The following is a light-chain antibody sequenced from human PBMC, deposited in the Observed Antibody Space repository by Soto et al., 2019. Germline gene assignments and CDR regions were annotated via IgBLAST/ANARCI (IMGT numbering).Light chain of an antibody. CDR3: QQSHSIPRT. CDR1: QSITTY. V-gene: IGKV1-39*01. J-gene: IGKJ1*01. CDR2: AAS. Sequence: DIQMTQSPSSLYASVRDRVTITCRTSQSITTYIDWYQQKPGKAPKLLIYAASSLQSGVPSRFSGSGSGTDFTLTISSLQPEDFATYYCQQSHSIPRTFGQGTKVDIK.